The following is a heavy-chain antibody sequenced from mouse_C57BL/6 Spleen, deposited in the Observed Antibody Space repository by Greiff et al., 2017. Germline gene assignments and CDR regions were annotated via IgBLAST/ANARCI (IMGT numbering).Heavy chain of an antibody. Sequence: VQLKESGPGLVQPSQCLSISCAASGFTFTSYGVHWVRQSPGKGLEWLGVIWSGGSTDYNAAFMSRLSITKDNSKSQVFFKMNSLQADDTAIYYCARTREVVADWYFDGWGTGTTVTVSS. V-gene: IGHV2-5*01. D-gene: IGHD1-1*01. J-gene: IGHJ1*03. CDR2: IWSGGST. CDR1: GFTFTSYG. CDR3: ARTREVVADWYFDG.